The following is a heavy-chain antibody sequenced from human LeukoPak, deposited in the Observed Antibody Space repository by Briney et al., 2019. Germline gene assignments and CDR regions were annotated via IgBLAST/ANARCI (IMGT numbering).Heavy chain of an antibody. J-gene: IGHJ6*02. CDR1: GFTFSSYG. V-gene: IGHV3-30*03. CDR3: ARDGNIAAAGLFYYYGMDV. CDR2: ISYDGSNK. Sequence: GGSLRLSCAASGFTFSSYGMRWVRQAPGKGLEWVAVISYDGSNKYYADSVKGRFTISRDNSKNTLYLQMNSLRAEDTAVYYCARDGNIAAAGLFYYYGMDVWGQGTTVTVSS. D-gene: IGHD6-13*01.